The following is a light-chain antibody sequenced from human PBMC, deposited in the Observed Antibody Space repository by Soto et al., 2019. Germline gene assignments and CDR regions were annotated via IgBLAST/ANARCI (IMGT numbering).Light chain of an antibody. Sequence: IQLTQSPSSLSASVGDRVTVTCRASQDIRNYLAWYQQKPGKAPRLLIYTASTLESGVPSRFSASGSGTEFTLTISSLHPDDFATYYCQEYNNYWTFGQGTKVDIK. CDR1: QDIRNY. V-gene: IGKV1-9*01. J-gene: IGKJ1*01. CDR2: TAS. CDR3: QEYNNYWT.